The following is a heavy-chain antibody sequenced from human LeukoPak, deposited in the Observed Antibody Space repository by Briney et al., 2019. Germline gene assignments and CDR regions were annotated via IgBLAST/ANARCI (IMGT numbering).Heavy chain of an antibody. CDR3: ARDSGIQLWINYGMDV. Sequence: GGSLRLSCAASGFTFSSYAMSWVRQAPGKGLEWVSAISGSGGSTYYADSVKGRFTISRDNSKNTLYLQMNSLRAEDTAVYYCARDSGIQLWINYGMDVWGQGTTVTVSS. CDR1: GFTFSSYA. D-gene: IGHD5-18*01. CDR2: ISGSGGST. J-gene: IGHJ6*02. V-gene: IGHV3-23*01.